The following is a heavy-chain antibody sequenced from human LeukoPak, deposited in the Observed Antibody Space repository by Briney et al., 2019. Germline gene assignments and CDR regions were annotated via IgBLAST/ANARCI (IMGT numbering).Heavy chain of an antibody. CDR1: GFTFSSYG. Sequence: GGSLRLSCAASGFTFSSYGMHWVRQAPGKGLEWVAFIRYDGSNKYYADSVKGRFTISRDNSKNTLYLQMNSLRAEDTAVYYCAKITRGYSYGHTDCWGQGTLVTVSS. D-gene: IGHD5-18*01. CDR2: IRYDGSNK. CDR3: AKITRGYSYGHTDC. J-gene: IGHJ4*02. V-gene: IGHV3-30*02.